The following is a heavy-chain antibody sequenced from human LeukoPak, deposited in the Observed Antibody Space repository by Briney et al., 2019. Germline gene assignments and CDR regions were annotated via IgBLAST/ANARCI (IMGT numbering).Heavy chain of an antibody. V-gene: IGHV3-48*03. CDR3: ALLAVASDFDY. Sequence: PGWALRLSCAVSRFPFSIYEMNWLRQAPRKGLEGVSNIGSSGTTIYYADSVKGRFSISSDNAKSSLYLQMNSLRVEDTAVYYCALLAVASDFDYWGQGALVTVSS. J-gene: IGHJ4*02. D-gene: IGHD6-19*01. CDR1: RFPFSIYE. CDR2: IGSSGTTI.